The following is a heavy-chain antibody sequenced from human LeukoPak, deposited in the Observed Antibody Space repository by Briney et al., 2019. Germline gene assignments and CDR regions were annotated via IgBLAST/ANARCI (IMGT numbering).Heavy chain of an antibody. CDR1: GGSFSGFY. CDR2: INHSGST. Sequence: SETLSLTCAVYGGSFSGFYWSWIRQPPGKGLEWIGEINHSGSTKCSPSLKSRVTISIDTSKNQFSLKLRSVTAADTAIYYCARQGYDILTGYIDAFDIWGQGTMVTVSS. D-gene: IGHD3-9*01. J-gene: IGHJ3*02. V-gene: IGHV4-34*01. CDR3: ARQGYDILTGYIDAFDI.